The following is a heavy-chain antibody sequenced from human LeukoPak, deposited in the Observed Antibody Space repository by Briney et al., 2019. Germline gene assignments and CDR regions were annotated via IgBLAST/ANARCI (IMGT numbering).Heavy chain of an antibody. J-gene: IGHJ6*03. CDR2: INPNSGDT. D-gene: IGHD2-2*01. Sequence: ASVKVSCKASGYTFTGYYLYWVRQAPGQGLEWMGRINPNSGDTENTQKFEDRVTMTRDTSTSTAYMELRGLRSGDTAVYYCARVGSTSHHAFSHYYYYMDVWGKGTTVTVSS. CDR1: GYTFTGYY. V-gene: IGHV1-2*06. CDR3: ARVGSTSHHAFSHYYYYMDV.